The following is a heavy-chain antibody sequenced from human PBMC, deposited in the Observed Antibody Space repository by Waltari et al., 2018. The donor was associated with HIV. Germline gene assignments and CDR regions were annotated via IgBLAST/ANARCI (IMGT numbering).Heavy chain of an antibody. CDR1: GFTLVRYA. V-gene: IGHV3-23*01. CDR3: ASHPVPYCGNRRCYGGF. Sequence: EVQLLESGGALVQPGGSLRLSCAGSGFTLVRYAMSWVRQAPGKGLEWVSSISATGATTYYSESVKGRFTISRDNSKNTLSLQMNSLLVEDTAIYYCASHPVPYCGNRRCYGGFWGQGTLVTVSS. D-gene: IGHD2-21*01. CDR2: ISATGATT. J-gene: IGHJ4*02.